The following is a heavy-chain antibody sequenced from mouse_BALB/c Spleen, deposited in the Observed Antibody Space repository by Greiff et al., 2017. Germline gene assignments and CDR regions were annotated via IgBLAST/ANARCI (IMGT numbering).Heavy chain of an antibody. V-gene: IGHV1-80*01. CDR3: ARRGSEGFAY. Sequence: QVQLQQSGAELVRPGSSVKISCKASGYAFSSYWMNWVKQRPGQGLEWIGQIYPGDGDTNYNGKFKGKATLTADKSSSTAYMQLSSLTSEDSAVYFCARRGSEGFAYWGQGTLVTVSA. CDR2: IYPGDGDT. D-gene: IGHD1-1*01. J-gene: IGHJ3*01. CDR1: GYAFSSYW.